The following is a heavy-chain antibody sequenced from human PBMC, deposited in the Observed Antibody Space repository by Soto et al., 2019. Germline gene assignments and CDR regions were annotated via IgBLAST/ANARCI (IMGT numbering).Heavy chain of an antibody. D-gene: IGHD3-3*01. J-gene: IGHJ4*02. CDR2: TYYRSKWFN. CDR1: GGKVSGNSGA. Sequence: HAVPITGAISGGKVSGNSGAWTWIRQSPSGGLEFLGRTYYRSKWFNDYAVSVKSRIIINPDTSKNQFSLQLNSVTPEDTAVYYCVRSESGDLDYWGQRTLVTVSS. V-gene: IGHV6-1*01. CDR3: VRSESGDLDY.